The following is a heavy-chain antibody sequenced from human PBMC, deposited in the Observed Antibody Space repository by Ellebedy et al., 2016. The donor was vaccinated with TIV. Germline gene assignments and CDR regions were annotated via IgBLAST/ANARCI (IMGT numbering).Heavy chain of an antibody. V-gene: IGHV1-24*01. CDR1: GYTLNELS. CDR2: FDPEDGGT. CDR3: ARGHDYIWGSYRLPDY. J-gene: IGHJ4*02. Sequence: ASVKVSCKVSGYTLNELSMHWVRQAPGKGLEWMGGFDPEDGGTIYAQKFQGRVTMTTDTSTSTAYMELSSLRSDDTAVYYCARGHDYIWGSYRLPDYWGQGTLVTVSS. D-gene: IGHD3-16*02.